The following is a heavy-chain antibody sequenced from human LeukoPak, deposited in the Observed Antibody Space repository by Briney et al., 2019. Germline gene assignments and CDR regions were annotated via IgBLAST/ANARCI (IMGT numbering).Heavy chain of an antibody. CDR2: IKQDGSEK. Sequence: GGSLRLSCAASGFIFNNYWMSWVRQAPGKGLEWVANIKQDGSEKYYVDSVEGRFTISRDNSRNSLYLQMNSLRAEDTAVYYCARDCSPSYDSSGYYQGAFDIWGQGTMVTVSS. V-gene: IGHV3-7*01. CDR1: GFIFNNYW. CDR3: ARDCSPSYDSSGYYQGAFDI. D-gene: IGHD3-22*01. J-gene: IGHJ3*02.